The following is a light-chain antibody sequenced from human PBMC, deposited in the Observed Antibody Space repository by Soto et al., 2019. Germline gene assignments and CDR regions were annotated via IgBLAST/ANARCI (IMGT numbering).Light chain of an antibody. J-gene: IGLJ2*01. Sequence: QSVLTQPASVSGSPGQSITISCTGTSRDVGGYNYVSWYQQHPGKAPKLMIFEVSNRPSGVSNRFSGSKSGYTASLTISGLQAEDEADYYCSSYTSSSAPVVFGGGTKLTVL. V-gene: IGLV2-14*01. CDR1: SRDVGGYNY. CDR2: EVS. CDR3: SSYTSSSAPVV.